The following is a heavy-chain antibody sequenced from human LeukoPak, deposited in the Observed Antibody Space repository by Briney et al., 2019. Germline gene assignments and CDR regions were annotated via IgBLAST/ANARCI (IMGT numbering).Heavy chain of an antibody. D-gene: IGHD6-19*01. Sequence: GRSLRLSCAASGFTFKNYGKHWVRQAPGKGLEWVSLIWYDGSNKDYADSVKGRFTISRDNSKNMLYLQMNSLRAEDTAVYYCATLRSDGSGWYYIDYWGQGALVTVSS. J-gene: IGHJ4*02. CDR1: GFTFKNYG. CDR2: IWYDGSNK. V-gene: IGHV3-33*01. CDR3: ATLRSDGSGWYYIDY.